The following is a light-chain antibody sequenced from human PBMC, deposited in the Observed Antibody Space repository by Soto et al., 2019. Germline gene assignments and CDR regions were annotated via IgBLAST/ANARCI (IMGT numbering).Light chain of an antibody. Sequence: QSALSQPASVSGPFGQSITISCSGPNTDLGVYGYVSWYQHQPGKAPKLLIYDVNNRPSGISDRFSGSKSGDTASLTISGLQAEDEADYFCFSKISGFVYGFGTGTKVTVL. CDR3: FSKISGFVYG. V-gene: IGLV2-14*01. CDR2: DVN. CDR1: NTDLGVYGY. J-gene: IGLJ1*01.